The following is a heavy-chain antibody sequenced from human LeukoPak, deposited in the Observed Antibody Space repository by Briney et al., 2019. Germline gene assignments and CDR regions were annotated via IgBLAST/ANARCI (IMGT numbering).Heavy chain of an antibody. CDR1: GGSFSGYY. V-gene: IGHV4-34*01. Sequence: SETLSLTCAVYGGSFSGYYWSWIRQPPGKGLEWIGEINHSGSTNYNPSLKSRVTISVDTSKNQFSLKLSSVTAADTAVYYCASSYSSSSVLYYYYYMDVWGKGTTVTVSS. J-gene: IGHJ6*03. D-gene: IGHD6-13*01. CDR2: INHSGST. CDR3: ASSYSSSSVLYYYYYMDV.